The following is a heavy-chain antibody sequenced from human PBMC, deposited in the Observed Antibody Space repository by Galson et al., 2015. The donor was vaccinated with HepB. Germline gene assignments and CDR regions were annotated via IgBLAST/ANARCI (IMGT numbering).Heavy chain of an antibody. V-gene: IGHV3-33*01. CDR1: GFTFSSYG. J-gene: IGHJ1*01. Sequence: SLRLSCAASGFTFSSYGMHWVRQAPGKGLEWVAVIWYDGSNKYYADSVKGRFTISRDNSKNTLYLQMNSLRAEDTAVYYCARGAVAVAGSYFQHWGQGTLVTVSS. CDR3: ARGAVAVAGSYFQH. CDR2: IWYDGSNK. D-gene: IGHD6-19*01.